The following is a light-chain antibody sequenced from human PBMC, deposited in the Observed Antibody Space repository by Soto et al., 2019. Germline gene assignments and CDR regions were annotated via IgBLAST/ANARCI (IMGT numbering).Light chain of an antibody. V-gene: IGLV2-8*01. J-gene: IGLJ1*01. CDR3: SPHGGSNNPHV. Sequence: QSALTQPPSASGSPGQSVAISCTGTSSDIGGYNFVSWYQQHPGKAPKLMIYDVTKRPSGVPDRFSGSKSGNTATLIVSGLQAEDEADHHCSPHGGSNNPHVFGPGTKLTVL. CDR2: DVT. CDR1: SSDIGGYNF.